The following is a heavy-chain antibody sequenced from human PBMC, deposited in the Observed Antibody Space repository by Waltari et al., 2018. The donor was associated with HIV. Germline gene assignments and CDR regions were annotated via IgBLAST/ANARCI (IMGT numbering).Heavy chain of an antibody. Sequence: EVHLVESGGGLVQPGGSLRLSCVASGFTFRSYWMYWVRQAPGKGLEWVANIKQDRSEENYVDSVKGRFTISRDNAKNSMYLQMNSLRAEDTAVYYCTTPVTTRGWGQGTLVTVSS. J-gene: IGHJ4*02. D-gene: IGHD4-17*01. CDR2: IKQDRSEE. CDR3: TTPVTTRG. V-gene: IGHV3-7*03. CDR1: GFTFRSYW.